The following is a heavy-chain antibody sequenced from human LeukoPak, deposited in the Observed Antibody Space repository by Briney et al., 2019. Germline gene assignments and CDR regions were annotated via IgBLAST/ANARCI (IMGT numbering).Heavy chain of an antibody. J-gene: IGHJ6*03. D-gene: IGHD3-3*01. V-gene: IGHV4-61*02. CDR2: IYTSGST. CDR3: ARDTSLEWLLGAMDV. Sequence: SETLSLTCTVSGGSISSGSYYWSWIRQPAGKGLEWIGRIYTSGSTNYNPSLKSRVTISVDTSKNQFSLKLSSVTAADTAVYYCARDTSLEWLLGAMDVWGKGTTVTVSS. CDR1: GGSISSGSYY.